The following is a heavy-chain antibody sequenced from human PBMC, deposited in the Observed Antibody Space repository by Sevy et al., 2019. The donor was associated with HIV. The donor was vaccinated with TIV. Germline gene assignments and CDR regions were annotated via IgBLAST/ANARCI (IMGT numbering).Heavy chain of an antibody. Sequence: GGSLRLSCTASGFYFGLPWVRQAPGKGLEWVALIWYDGINKDYADSVRGRFTISRDNSKNTVFLQMNSLRAEDTGMYYCARWGNSSGIDYWGQGTLVTVSS. CDR1: GFYFG. J-gene: IGHJ4*02. CDR3: ARWGNSSGIDY. CDR2: IWYDGINK. V-gene: IGHV3-33*01. D-gene: IGHD3-22*01.